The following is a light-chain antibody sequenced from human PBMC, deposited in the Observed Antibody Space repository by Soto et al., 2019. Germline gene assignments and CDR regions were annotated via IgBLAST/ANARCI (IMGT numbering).Light chain of an antibody. CDR3: AAWDDNLNGPV. Sequence: QSALTQPPSVSEAPRQRVTISCSGSSSNIGNNAVNWYQQLPGKAPKLLIYYDDLLPSGVSDRFSGSKSGTSASLAISGLQSEDEADYYCAAWDDNLNGPVSGGGTKVTVL. J-gene: IGLJ3*02. CDR1: SSNIGNNA. V-gene: IGLV1-36*01. CDR2: YDD.